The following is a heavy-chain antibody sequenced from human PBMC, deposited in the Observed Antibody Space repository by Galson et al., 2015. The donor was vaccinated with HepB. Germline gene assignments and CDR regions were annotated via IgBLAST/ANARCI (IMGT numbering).Heavy chain of an antibody. V-gene: IGHV4-59*01. J-gene: IGHJ4*02. CDR3: ARDMNSGSFGFDY. CDR1: GGSISSYY. D-gene: IGHD1-26*01. CDR2: IYYSGST. Sequence: ETLSLTCTVSGGSISSYYWSWIRQPPGKGLEWIGYIYYSGSTNYNPSLKSRVTISVDTSKNQFSLKLSSVTAADTAVYYCARDMNSGSFGFDYWGQGTLVTVSS.